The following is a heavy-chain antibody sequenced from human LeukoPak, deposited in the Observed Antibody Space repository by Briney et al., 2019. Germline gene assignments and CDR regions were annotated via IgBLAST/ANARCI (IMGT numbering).Heavy chain of an antibody. CDR1: GYSISRGYY. V-gene: IGHV4-38-2*01. J-gene: IGHJ6*03. CDR3: ASLPFVVVPAATSHYYYYYMDV. D-gene: IGHD2-2*01. Sequence: PAETLSLTCAVSGYSISRGYYWGWIRQPPGEGVEGIGIIYHSGSTYYNPSLKSRVTISVDQSKNQFSLKLSSVTAEHTTVYYCASLPFVVVPAATSHYYYYYMDVWGKGTTVTVSS. CDR2: IYHSGST.